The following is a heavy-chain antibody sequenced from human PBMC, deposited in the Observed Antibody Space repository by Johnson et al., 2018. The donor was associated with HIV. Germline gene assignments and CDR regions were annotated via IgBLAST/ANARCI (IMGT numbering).Heavy chain of an antibody. J-gene: IGHJ3*02. CDR2: ISYDGSNK. Sequence: QVQLVESGGGVVQPGRSLRLSCAASGFTFSSYAMHWVRQAPGKGLEWVAVISYDGSNKYYADYVTGRFTISRDNSKNTLYLQMNSLRAEDTAVYYCARDFVGGVPQGAFDIWGQGTVVTVSS. CDR3: ARDFVGGVPQGAFDI. CDR1: GFTFSSYA. D-gene: IGHD1-1*01. V-gene: IGHV3-30*04.